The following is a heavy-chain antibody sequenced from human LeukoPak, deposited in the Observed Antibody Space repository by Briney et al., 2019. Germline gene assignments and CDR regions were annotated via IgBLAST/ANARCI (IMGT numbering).Heavy chain of an antibody. D-gene: IGHD5-24*01. CDR2: IVYDGSEK. Sequence: GGSLRLSCAASGFTFSSYAMHWVRQAPGKGLEWVAVIVYDGSEKYYKESVKGRFTISRDNAKNSLYLEMNSLRAEDTAMFYCARDRRDGYNVLDYWDQGTLVTVSS. J-gene: IGHJ4*02. CDR3: ARDRRDGYNVLDY. CDR1: GFTFSSYA. V-gene: IGHV3-30*04.